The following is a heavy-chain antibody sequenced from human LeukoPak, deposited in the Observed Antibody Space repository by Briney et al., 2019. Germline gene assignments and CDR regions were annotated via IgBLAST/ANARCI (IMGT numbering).Heavy chain of an antibody. V-gene: IGHV3-74*01. CDR3: ARDDDYYDSSGYYYDYFDY. Sequence: GGSLRLSCAASGFTFSSYWMHWVRQAPGKGLVWVSRINSDGSSTSYADSVKGRFTISRDNAKNSLYVQMNSLRAEDTAVYYCARDDDYYDSSGYYYDYFDYWGQGTLVTVSS. CDR2: INSDGSST. D-gene: IGHD3-22*01. CDR1: GFTFSSYW. J-gene: IGHJ4*02.